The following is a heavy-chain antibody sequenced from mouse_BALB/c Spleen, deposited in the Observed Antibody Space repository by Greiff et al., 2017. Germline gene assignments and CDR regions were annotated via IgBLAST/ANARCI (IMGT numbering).Heavy chain of an antibody. V-gene: IGHV1-81*01. Sequence: QVQLQQSGPELVKPGASVKMSCKASGYTFTDYVISWVKQRTGQGLEWIGEIYPGSGSTYYNEKFKGKATLTADKSSNTAYMQLSSLTSEDSAVYFCARSGVRRGWFAYWGQGTLVTVSA. D-gene: IGHD2-14*01. CDR1: GYTFTDYV. J-gene: IGHJ3*01. CDR2: IYPGSGST. CDR3: ARSGVRRGWFAY.